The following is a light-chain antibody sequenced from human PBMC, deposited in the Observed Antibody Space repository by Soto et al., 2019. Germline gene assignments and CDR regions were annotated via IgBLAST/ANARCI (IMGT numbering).Light chain of an antibody. V-gene: IGKV1-9*01. CDR2: AAS. CDR3: QQLHGYPIT. CDR1: QGIDTS. Sequence: ILLTQAPSSLSSCLGDIVTITYRASQGIDTSLAWSQQKPGKAPKLLIYAASNFQSGVPSRFSGSGSGTHFTLTISSLQPEDFATYYCQQLHGYPITFGQGTRLE. J-gene: IGKJ5*01.